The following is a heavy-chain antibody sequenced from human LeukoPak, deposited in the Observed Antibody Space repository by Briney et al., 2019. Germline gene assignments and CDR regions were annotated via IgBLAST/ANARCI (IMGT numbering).Heavy chain of an antibody. J-gene: IGHJ4*02. Sequence: GGSLRLSCAASGFTFSSYSMNWVRQAPGKGLEWVSSISSSSSYIYYADSVKGRFTISRDNAKNSLYLQMNSLRAEDTAVYYCAKDPHYDILTGSFDYWGQGTLVTVSS. V-gene: IGHV3-21*01. CDR1: GFTFSSYS. CDR2: ISSSSSYI. D-gene: IGHD3-9*01. CDR3: AKDPHYDILTGSFDY.